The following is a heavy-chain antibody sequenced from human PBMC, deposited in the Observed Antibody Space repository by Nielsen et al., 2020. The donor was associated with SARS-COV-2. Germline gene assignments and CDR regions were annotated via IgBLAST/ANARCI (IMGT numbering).Heavy chain of an antibody. D-gene: IGHD3-16*01. CDR1: GFTFDDYA. J-gene: IGHJ4*02. V-gene: IGHV3-9*01. Sequence: SLKISCAASGFTFDDYAMDWVRQAPGKGLGWVSVISWNSGSIGYADSVKGRFTISRDNAKNSLILQMNSLRAEDTALYYCATAEGGDYWGQGTLVTVSS. CDR2: ISWNSGSI. CDR3: ATAEGGDY.